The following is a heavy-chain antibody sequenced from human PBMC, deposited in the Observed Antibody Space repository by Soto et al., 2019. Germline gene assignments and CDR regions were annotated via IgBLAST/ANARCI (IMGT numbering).Heavy chain of an antibody. CDR1: GGSISSSSYY. Sequence: QLQLQESGPGLVKPSETLSLTCTVSGGSISSSSYYWGWIRQPPGKGLEWIGSIYYSGSTYYNPSLKSRVTISVDTSKNPFSLKLSSVTAADTAVYYCARRGSGSYSDYWGQGTLVTVSS. D-gene: IGHD3-10*01. V-gene: IGHV4-39*01. CDR3: ARRGSGSYSDY. J-gene: IGHJ4*02. CDR2: IYYSGST.